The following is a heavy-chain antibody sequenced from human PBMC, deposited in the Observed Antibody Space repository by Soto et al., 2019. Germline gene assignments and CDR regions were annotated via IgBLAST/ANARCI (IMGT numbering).Heavy chain of an antibody. CDR1: GFTFSTYA. CDR3: VREGRGGIPFDY. CDR2: IWDDEERK. J-gene: IGHJ4*02. D-gene: IGHD3-10*01. V-gene: IGHV3-33*01. Sequence: QVQLVESGGGVVQPGRSLRLSCVVSGFTFSTYAMQWVRQAPGRGLEWVANIWDDEERKHYADSVKGRFIISRDNSKNTLYLQMNNLGAEDTAVYYCVREGRGGIPFDYWGQGTLVTVSS.